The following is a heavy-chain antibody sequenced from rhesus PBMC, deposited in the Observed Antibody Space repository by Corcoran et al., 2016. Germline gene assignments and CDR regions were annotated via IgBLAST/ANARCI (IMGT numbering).Heavy chain of an antibody. CDR1: GFSFSDHY. CDR3: ARREIVVSYNSLDV. D-gene: IGHD3-28*01. J-gene: IGHJ5-2*01. V-gene: IGHV3-110*01. Sequence: EVQLVESGGGLVQPGGSLRLSCVASGFSFSDHYMDWVRPAPGKGLEWVSRISTGSGSTTLYPDSVKGRFTISRDNAKNTLYLQMNSLRAEDTAVYYCARREIVVSYNSLDVWGQGVLVTVSS. CDR2: ISTGSGSTT.